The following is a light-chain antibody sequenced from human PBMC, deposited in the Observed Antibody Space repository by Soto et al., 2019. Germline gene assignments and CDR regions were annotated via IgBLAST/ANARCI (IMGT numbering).Light chain of an antibody. J-gene: IGLJ1*01. CDR1: SSNVGSYKL. CDR2: EVI. V-gene: IGLV2-14*02. CDR3: SSYRTGGSYV. Sequence: QSALTQPASVSGSPGQSITISCTGTSSNVGSYKLVSWYQQYPGKAPKLMIYEVIDRPAGAPRRFSGSKSGNTASLTITGLQAEDEADYYCSSYRTGGSYVFGTGTKLTVL.